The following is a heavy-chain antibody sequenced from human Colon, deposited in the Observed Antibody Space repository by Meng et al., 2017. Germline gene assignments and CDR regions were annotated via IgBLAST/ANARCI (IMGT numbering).Heavy chain of an antibody. CDR1: GGSISSGGFY. CDR2: IYYSGST. J-gene: IGHJ5*02. D-gene: IGHD4-17*01. CDR3: ARTNYGDYNWFDP. V-gene: IGHV4-31*03. Sequence: QVQLQESGPGLVKPSQTLSLTCPVSGGSISSGGFYWSWIRQHPGKGLEWIGYIYYSGSTYYNPSLGSRVAISIDTSKNQFSLKLTSVTAADTAVYFCARTNYGDYNWFDPWGQGTLVTVSS.